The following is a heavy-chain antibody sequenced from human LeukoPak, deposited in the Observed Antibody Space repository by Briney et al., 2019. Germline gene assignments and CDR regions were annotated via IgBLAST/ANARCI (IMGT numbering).Heavy chain of an antibody. Sequence: TSQTLSLTCTVSGGSISSGGYYWSWIRQHPGKGLEWIGYIYYSGSTYYNPSLKSRVTISVDTSKNQFSLKLSSVTAADTAVYYCARDGGPAKRGNPFDYWGQGTLVTVSS. CDR2: IYYSGST. D-gene: IGHD4-23*01. CDR1: GGSISSGGYY. J-gene: IGHJ4*02. CDR3: ARDGGPAKRGNPFDY. V-gene: IGHV4-31*03.